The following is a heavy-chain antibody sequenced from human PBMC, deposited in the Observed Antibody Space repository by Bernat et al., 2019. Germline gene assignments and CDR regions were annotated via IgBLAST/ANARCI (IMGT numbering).Heavy chain of an antibody. D-gene: IGHD3-16*01. J-gene: IGHJ4*02. CDR2: IRYDGSNK. Sequence: QVQLVESGGGVVQPGGSLRLSCAASGFAFSSYGIHWVRQAPGKGLEWVAFIRYDGSNKYYADSVKGRFTISRDNSKNTLYLQMNSLRAEDTAVYYCAKDLGSEVMNFDYWGQGTLVTVSS. V-gene: IGHV3-30*02. CDR1: GFAFSSYG. CDR3: AKDLGSEVMNFDY.